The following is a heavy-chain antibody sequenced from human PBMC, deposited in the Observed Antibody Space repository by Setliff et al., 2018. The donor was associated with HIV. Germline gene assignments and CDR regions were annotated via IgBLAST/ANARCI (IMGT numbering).Heavy chain of an antibody. V-gene: IGHV4-38-2*02. Sequence: SETLSLTCAVSGYSISSGFYWGWIRQPPGKGLEWIGSIYHSESTYYNPSLRSRVTISVDTSKNQFSLKLSSVTAADTAVYYCARDAPTVYANGWFDPWGQETLVTVSS. D-gene: IGHD2-8*01. CDR1: GYSISSGFY. CDR2: IYHSEST. J-gene: IGHJ5*02. CDR3: ARDAPTVYANGWFDP.